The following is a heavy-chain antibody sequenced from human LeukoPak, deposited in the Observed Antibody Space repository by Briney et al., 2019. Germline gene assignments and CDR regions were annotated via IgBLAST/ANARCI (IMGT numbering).Heavy chain of an antibody. D-gene: IGHD2-21*01. V-gene: IGHV3-21*01. CDR3: ARQAYNAFDI. Sequence: GVSLRLSCAASGFTFGDYSMNWVRQAPGKGLEWVSSISSSSSYIYYPDSVKGRLTISRDSAKNSLYLQMNSLRAEDTAVYYCARQAYNAFDIWGQGTMVTVSS. J-gene: IGHJ3*02. CDR1: GFTFGDYS. CDR2: ISSSSSYI.